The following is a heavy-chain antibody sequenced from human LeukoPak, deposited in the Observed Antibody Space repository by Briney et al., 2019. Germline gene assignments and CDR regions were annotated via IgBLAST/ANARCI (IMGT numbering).Heavy chain of an antibody. V-gene: IGHV1-69*13. CDR3: ARDYDSSGPQKNFFDF. CDR2: MIPIFGKT. D-gene: IGHD3-22*01. J-gene: IGHJ4*02. CDR1: GVTFSSYG. Sequence: GASVKVSCKASGVTFSSYGITWVRQAPGQGLEWMGGMIPIFGKTNYAQKFQGRVTITADESTSTAYLEVNSLTSADTAMYYCARDYDSSGPQKNFFDFWGQGTLVTVSS.